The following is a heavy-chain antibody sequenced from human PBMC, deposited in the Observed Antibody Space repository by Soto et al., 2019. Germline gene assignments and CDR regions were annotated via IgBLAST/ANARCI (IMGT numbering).Heavy chain of an antibody. CDR1: GDTFTNFG. D-gene: IGHD3-10*01. CDR3: ARVLRGVVNWFDP. Sequence: ASVKVSCKTSGDTFTNFGLSWVRQAPGQGLEWMGWIATYNSNKNYAQKFQGRLTLATDTSTSTGYMELKSLEYDDTAVYYCARVLRGVVNWFDPWGQGTLVTVSS. V-gene: IGHV1-18*01. J-gene: IGHJ5*02. CDR2: IATYNSNK.